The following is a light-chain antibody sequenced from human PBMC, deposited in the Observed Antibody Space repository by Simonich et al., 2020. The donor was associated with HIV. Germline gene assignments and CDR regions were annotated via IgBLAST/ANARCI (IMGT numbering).Light chain of an antibody. CDR1: QSVTSY. V-gene: IGKV3-15*01. CDR2: GAS. CDR3: QQRSNWPLT. Sequence: EIVMTQSPATLSVSPGERATLSCRASQSVTSYLAWYQQKPGQAPRLLIYGASTRATGIPARFSGSGSGTEFTLTISSLEPEDFAVYYCQQRSNWPLTFGGGTKVEIK. J-gene: IGKJ4*01.